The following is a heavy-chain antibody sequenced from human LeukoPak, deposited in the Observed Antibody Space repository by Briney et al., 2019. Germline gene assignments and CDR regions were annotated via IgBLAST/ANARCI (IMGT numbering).Heavy chain of an antibody. D-gene: IGHD5-12*01. CDR3: AKGAYDYIEMGYFDS. Sequence: GGSLRLSCAASGFSFSNFAMSWVRQAPGKGLEWVSLIIGSSGDTFYAYSVKGRFTISRDNSKNRLYLQMNSLRAEDTALYYCAKGAYDYIEMGYFDSWGQGTLVTVSS. CDR1: GFSFSNFA. V-gene: IGHV3-23*01. J-gene: IGHJ4*02. CDR2: IIGSSGDT.